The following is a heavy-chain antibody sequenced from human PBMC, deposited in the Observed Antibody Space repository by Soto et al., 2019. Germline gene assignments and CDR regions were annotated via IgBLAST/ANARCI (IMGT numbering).Heavy chain of an antibody. CDR3: ARPGYCSGGSCYSGGYYFDY. V-gene: IGHV3-23*01. Sequence: GGSLRLSCAASGFTFSSYAMSWVRQAPGKGLEWVSAISGSGGSTYYADSVKGRFTISRDNSKNTLYLQMNSLRAEDTAVYYCARPGYCSGGSCYSGGYYFDYWGQGTLVTVSS. CDR2: ISGSGGST. CDR1: GFTFSSYA. D-gene: IGHD2-15*01. J-gene: IGHJ4*02.